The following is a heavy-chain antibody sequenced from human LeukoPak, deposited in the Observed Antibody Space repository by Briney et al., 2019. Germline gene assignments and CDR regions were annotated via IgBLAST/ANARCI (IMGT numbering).Heavy chain of an antibody. J-gene: IGHJ4*02. CDR1: GFTFSTSD. CDR3: AKESQSPYSSGWFYFDY. D-gene: IGHD6-19*01. Sequence: PGGSLRLSCVASGFTFSTSDLTWVRQAPGKGLQWVSSISKSGATTYYADSVKGRFTISRDNSKNTLYLQMNSLRAEDTAVYYCAKESQSPYSSGWFYFDYWGQGTLVTVSS. CDR2: ISKSGATT. V-gene: IGHV3-23*01.